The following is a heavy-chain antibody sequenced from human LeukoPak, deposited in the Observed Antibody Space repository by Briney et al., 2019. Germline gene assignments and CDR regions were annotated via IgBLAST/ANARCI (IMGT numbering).Heavy chain of an antibody. D-gene: IGHD1-26*01. V-gene: IGHV3-21*01. J-gene: IGHJ3*02. CDR3: ARGGIITSYAFEI. CDR2: ISSTSNYI. Sequence: GGSLRLSCGASGFKFNNHWMSWIRQAPGKGLEWVSCISSTSNYIFYADSVRGRFTISRDNAKNSLYLQMDSLRAEDTAVYYCARGGIITSYAFEIWGQGAMVTVSS. CDR1: GFKFNNHW.